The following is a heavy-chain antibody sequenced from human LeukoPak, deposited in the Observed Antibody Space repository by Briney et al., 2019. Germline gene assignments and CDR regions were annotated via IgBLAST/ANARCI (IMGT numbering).Heavy chain of an antibody. CDR2: ISGSGGST. J-gene: IGHJ4*02. Sequence: GGSLRLSCAASGFTFSSYAMSWVRQAPGKGLEWVSAISGSGGSTHYADSVRGRFTIARDNPRDTLYLQMSSLRAEDTAVYYCAKAGNNVWNHHFDYWGQGTLVTVSS. CDR1: GFTFSSYA. CDR3: AKAGNNVWNHHFDY. D-gene: IGHD1-14*01. V-gene: IGHV3-23*01.